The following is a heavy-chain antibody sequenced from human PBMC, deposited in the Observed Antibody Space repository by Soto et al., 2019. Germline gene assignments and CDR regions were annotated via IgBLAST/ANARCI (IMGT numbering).Heavy chain of an antibody. CDR3: AKEVYYYGSGSLLDYYYGMDV. J-gene: IGHJ6*02. CDR1: GFTFSSYA. D-gene: IGHD3-10*01. Sequence: PGGSLRLSCAASGFTFSSYAMSWVRQAPGKGLEWVSAISGSGGSTYYADSVKGRFTISRDNSKNTLYLQMNSLRAEDTAVYYCAKEVYYYGSGSLLDYYYGMDVWGQGTTVTVSS. V-gene: IGHV3-23*01. CDR2: ISGSGGST.